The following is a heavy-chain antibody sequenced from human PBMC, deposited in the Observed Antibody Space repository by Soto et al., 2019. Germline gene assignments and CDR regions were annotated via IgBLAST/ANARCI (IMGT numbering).Heavy chain of an antibody. Sequence: GGSLRLSCVVSGFTFSSHEMNWVRQAPGKGPEWVSKISESGGTTSYADSVKGRFTISRDNSKNTLYLQMNSLRAEDTAVYYCARGPSSLTRFDYWGQGTLVTVPQ. CDR2: ISESGGTT. D-gene: IGHD2-2*01. J-gene: IGHJ4*02. V-gene: IGHV3-48*03. CDR3: ARGPSSLTRFDY. CDR1: GFTFSSHE.